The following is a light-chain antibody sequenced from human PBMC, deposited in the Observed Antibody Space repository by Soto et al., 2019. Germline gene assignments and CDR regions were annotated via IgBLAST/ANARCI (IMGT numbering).Light chain of an antibody. CDR1: QGISND. CDR2: AAA. V-gene: IGKV1-27*01. J-gene: IGKJ3*01. Sequence: DIQMTPSPSSLSASVGDRVTITCRASQGISNDLAWYQQKPGKVPKLLIYAAATLQSGVPSRFSGSGSGTDFTLTLSSLQPEDVATYYCQQYNSATGTVGAGTKVHIK. CDR3: QQYNSATGT.